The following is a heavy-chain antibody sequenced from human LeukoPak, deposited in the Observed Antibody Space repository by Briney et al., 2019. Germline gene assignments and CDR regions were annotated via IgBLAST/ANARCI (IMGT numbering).Heavy chain of an antibody. CDR3: ARRGALWGPFGVGLNWFDP. J-gene: IGHJ5*02. V-gene: IGHV4-39*07. Sequence: PSETLSLTCTVSGGSISSSSYYWGWIRQPPGKGLEWIGSIYYSGSTYYNPSLKSRVTISVDTSKNQFSLKLSSVTAADTAVYYCARRGALWGPFGVGLNWFDPWGQGTLVTVSS. D-gene: IGHD3-3*01. CDR1: GGSISSSSYY. CDR2: IYYSGST.